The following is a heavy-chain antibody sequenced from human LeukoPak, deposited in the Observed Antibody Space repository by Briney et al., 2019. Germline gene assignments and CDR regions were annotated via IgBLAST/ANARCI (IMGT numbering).Heavy chain of an antibody. Sequence: GGSLRLSCSASGFTFISDGMRWVRQAPGKGLEYVSAISTNGGSTYYADSVKGRFTISRDNSKNTLYLQMSSLRAEDTAVYYCVKQGYSGSGSYYILAYWGQGTLVTVSS. D-gene: IGHD3-10*01. CDR1: GFTFISDG. CDR2: ISTNGGST. J-gene: IGHJ4*02. CDR3: VKQGYSGSGSYYILAY. V-gene: IGHV3-64D*06.